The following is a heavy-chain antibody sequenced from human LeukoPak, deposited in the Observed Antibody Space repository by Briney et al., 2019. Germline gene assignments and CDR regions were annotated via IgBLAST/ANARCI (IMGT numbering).Heavy chain of an antibody. CDR1: GGSISSYY. CDR3: ARHGYYDSSGYSIDAFDI. V-gene: IGHV4-59*08. CDR2: IYYSGST. J-gene: IGHJ3*02. Sequence: SGTLSLTCTVSGGSISSYYWSWIRQPPGKGLEWIGYIYYSGSTNYNPSLKSRVTISVDTSKNQFSLKLSSVTAADTAVYYCARHGYYDSSGYSIDAFDIWGQGTMVTVSS. D-gene: IGHD3-22*01.